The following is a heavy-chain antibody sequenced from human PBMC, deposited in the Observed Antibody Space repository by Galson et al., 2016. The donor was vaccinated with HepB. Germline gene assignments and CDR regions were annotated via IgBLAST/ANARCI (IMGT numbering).Heavy chain of an antibody. CDR2: ISGSYGNT. CDR3: AKDMDSAWYIHY. V-gene: IGHV3-23*01. CDR1: GFIFNDYS. J-gene: IGHJ4*02. Sequence: SLRLSCAASGFIFNDYSMNWVRQAPGKGLEWVSSISGSYGNTYYADSVKGRFTISWANSESTLYLQMDTLRAEDTAIYYCAKDMDSAWYIHYWGQGTLVTVSS. D-gene: IGHD6-19*01.